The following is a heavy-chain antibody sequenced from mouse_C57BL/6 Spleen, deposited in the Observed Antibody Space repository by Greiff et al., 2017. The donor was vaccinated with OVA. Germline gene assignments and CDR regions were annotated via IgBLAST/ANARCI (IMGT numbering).Heavy chain of an antibody. D-gene: IGHD1-1*01. V-gene: IGHV1-50*01. J-gene: IGHJ4*01. Sequence: QVQLQQPGAELVKPGASVKLSCKASGYTFTSYWMQWVKQRPGQGLEWIGEIDPSDSYTNYNQKFKGKATLTVDTSSSTAYMQLSSLTSEDSAVYDCARKRDYGYAMDYWGQGTSVTVSS. CDR1: GYTFTSYW. CDR3: ARKRDYGYAMDY. CDR2: IDPSDSYT.